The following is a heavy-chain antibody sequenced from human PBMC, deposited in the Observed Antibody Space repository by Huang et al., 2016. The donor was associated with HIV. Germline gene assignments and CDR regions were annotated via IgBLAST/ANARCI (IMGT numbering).Heavy chain of an antibody. V-gene: IGHV2-5*02. CDR3: AHLPNGNFDF. CDR2: IYWDDTQ. Sequence: QITLKESGPMLVTPTETLTLTCTVSGFSVTSSGVGVGWIRQPPGKALEWLSLIYWDDTQRYRPSLRIRLTITRDTAKNQVVLTMTNMDPVDTATYYCAHLPNGNFDFWGQGILVTVSS. J-gene: IGHJ4*02. CDR1: GFSVTSSGVG. D-gene: IGHD2-8*01.